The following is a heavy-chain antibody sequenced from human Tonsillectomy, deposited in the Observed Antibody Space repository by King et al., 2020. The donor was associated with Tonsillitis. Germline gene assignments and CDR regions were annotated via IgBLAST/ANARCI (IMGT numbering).Heavy chain of an antibody. CDR3: AKDVSYDFWRGYFSDSYYYGMDV. CDR2: ISYDGSKK. J-gene: IGHJ6*02. CDR1: GFSFGNCG. V-gene: IGHV3-30*18. D-gene: IGHD3-3*01. Sequence: VQLVESGGGVVQPGRSLRLSCAASGFSFGNCGMHWVRQAPGKGLEWVTVISYDGSKKYYADSVKGRFTISRDNSENTLYLQMNSLGAEDTAVYYCAKDVSYDFWRGYFSDSYYYGMDVWGQGTTVTVSS.